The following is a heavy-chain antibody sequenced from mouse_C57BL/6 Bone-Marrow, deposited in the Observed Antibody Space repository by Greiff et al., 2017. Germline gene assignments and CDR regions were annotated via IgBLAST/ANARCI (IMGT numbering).Heavy chain of an antibody. CDR3: ARHDLMDY. J-gene: IGHJ4*01. Sequence: EVKLVESGGDLVKPGGSLKLSCAASGFTFSSYGMSWVRQTPDKRLEWVATISIGGSYTYYPDSVKGRFTISRDNTKNTLYLQVNSLKSEDTAMYYCARHDLMDYWGQGTSVTVSS. V-gene: IGHV5-6*01. CDR1: GFTFSSYG. CDR2: ISIGGSYT.